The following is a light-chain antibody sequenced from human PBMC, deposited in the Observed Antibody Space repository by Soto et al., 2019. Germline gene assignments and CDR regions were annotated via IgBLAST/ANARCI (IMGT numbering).Light chain of an antibody. V-gene: IGKV1-39*01. CDR3: QQSYSSPYT. Sequence: DIQMTQSPSSLSASVGDRVTITCRASQSISSSLNWYQQKLGKAPKLLIYAASSLQSGVPSRFSGSGSGTDFTLTISSLQPEDFAAYYCQQSYSSPYTFGQGTKVDIK. J-gene: IGKJ2*01. CDR1: QSISSS. CDR2: AAS.